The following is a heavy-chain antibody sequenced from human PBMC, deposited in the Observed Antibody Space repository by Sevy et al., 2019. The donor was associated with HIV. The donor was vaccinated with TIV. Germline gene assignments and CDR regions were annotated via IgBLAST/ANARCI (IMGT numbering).Heavy chain of an antibody. D-gene: IGHD3-22*01. CDR2: NSGSGGSGDKT. V-gene: IGHV3-23*01. Sequence: GGSLRLSCAASGFTFISYAMNWVRQAPGKGLKWVSGNSGSGGSGDKTNYAESGKGRFTISRDDSKNSLYLQLNSLSAEDSAIYYCARKYDSSGYFDYWRQGTLVTVYS. CDR3: ARKYDSSGYFDY. J-gene: IGHJ4*02. CDR1: GFTFISYA.